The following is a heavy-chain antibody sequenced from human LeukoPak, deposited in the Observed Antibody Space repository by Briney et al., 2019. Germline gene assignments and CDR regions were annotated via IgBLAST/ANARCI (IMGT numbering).Heavy chain of an antibody. CDR3: ARRRDLYSGSYYPFDY. Sequence: ASVKVSCKVSGYTLTELSMHWVRQAPGKGLEWMGGFDPEDGETIYAQKFQGRVTMTRDTSISTAYLQWSSLKASDTAMYYCARRRDLYSGSYYPFDYWGQGTLVTVSS. D-gene: IGHD1-26*01. V-gene: IGHV1-24*01. CDR1: GYTLTELS. CDR2: FDPEDGET. J-gene: IGHJ4*02.